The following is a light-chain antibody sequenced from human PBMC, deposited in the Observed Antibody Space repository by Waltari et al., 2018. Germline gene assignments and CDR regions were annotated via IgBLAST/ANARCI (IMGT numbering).Light chain of an antibody. CDR2: DAS. CDR1: QDISNY. J-gene: IGKJ1*01. Sequence: DIQMTQSPSSLSASVGDRVTITCQASQDISNYLNWYQQKPGKAPKLLIYDASNLEPGVPSRFSGSGSGTDFTFTISSLQPEDIATYYCQQYDNVWTFGQGTKVEIK. V-gene: IGKV1-33*01. CDR3: QQYDNVWT.